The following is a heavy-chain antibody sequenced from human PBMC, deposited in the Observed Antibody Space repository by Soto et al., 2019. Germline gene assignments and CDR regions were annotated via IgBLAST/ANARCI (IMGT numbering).Heavy chain of an antibody. Sequence: TLSLTCAGSGGSISSGGYSWSWIRQPPGKGLEWIGYIYHSGSTYYNPSLKSRVTISVDRSKNQFSLKLSSVTAADTAVHYCARGSGQRYYFDYWGQGTLVTVSS. CDR1: GGSISSGGYS. J-gene: IGHJ4*02. V-gene: IGHV4-30-2*01. CDR2: IYHSGST. D-gene: IGHD3-10*01. CDR3: ARGSGQRYYFDY.